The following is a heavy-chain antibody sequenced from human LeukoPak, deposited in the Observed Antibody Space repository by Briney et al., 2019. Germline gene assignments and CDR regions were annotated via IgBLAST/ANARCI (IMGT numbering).Heavy chain of an antibody. CDR1: GGTFSKYT. CDR2: ITPLFGTA. Sequence: RASVKVSCKASGGTFSKYTISWVRQRPGQGLEWMGGITPLFGTANYAQKFQGRVTITADESASTAYMELSSLRSEDTAVYYCARVEHSYEFAYWGQGTLVTVSS. V-gene: IGHV1-69*13. J-gene: IGHJ4*02. CDR3: ARVEHSYEFAY. D-gene: IGHD5-18*01.